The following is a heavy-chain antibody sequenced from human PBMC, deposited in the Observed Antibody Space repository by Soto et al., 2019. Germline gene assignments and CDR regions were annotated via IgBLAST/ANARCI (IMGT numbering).Heavy chain of an antibody. D-gene: IGHD3-3*01. CDR3: ARHRRSLWSGYSNDAFDI. CDR2: IYYSGST. V-gene: IGHV4-59*08. CDR1: GGSISSYY. Sequence: PSETLYLTCTVSGGSISSYYWSWIRQPPGKGLEWIGYIYYSGSTNYNPSLKSRVTISVDTSKNQFSLKLSSVTAADTAVYYCARHRRSLWSGYSNDAFDIWGQGTMVIVSS. J-gene: IGHJ3*02.